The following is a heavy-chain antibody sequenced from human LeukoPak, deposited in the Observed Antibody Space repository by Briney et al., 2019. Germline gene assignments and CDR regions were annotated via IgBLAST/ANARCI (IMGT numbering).Heavy chain of an antibody. J-gene: IGHJ4*02. V-gene: IGHV4-30-4*08. CDR2: IYYSGST. CDR3: ARLYYYDSSGLDY. CDR1: GCSISSGYNY. Sequence: SETLSLTCTVSGCSISSGYNYWSWIRQPPGKGLEWIRYIYYSGSTYYNPSLKRRVTISVDTSKNQFSLKLSSVTAADTAVYYCARLYYYDSSGLDYWGQGTLVTVSS. D-gene: IGHD3-22*01.